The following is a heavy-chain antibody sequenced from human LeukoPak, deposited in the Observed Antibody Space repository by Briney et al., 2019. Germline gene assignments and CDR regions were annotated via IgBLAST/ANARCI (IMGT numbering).Heavy chain of an antibody. J-gene: IGHJ4*02. CDR3: ARGNNYGSGSLFYG. CDR1: GYTFTGYY. D-gene: IGHD3-10*01. CDR2: IDPSTGGT. V-gene: IGHV1-2*02. Sequence: ASVKVSCKTSGYTFTGYYMHWVRQAPGQGLEWMGWIDPSTGGTNYAQNFQGRVTMTRDTSTTTVYVELSSLKSDDMAVYHCARGNNYGSGSLFYGWGQGTLVTVSS.